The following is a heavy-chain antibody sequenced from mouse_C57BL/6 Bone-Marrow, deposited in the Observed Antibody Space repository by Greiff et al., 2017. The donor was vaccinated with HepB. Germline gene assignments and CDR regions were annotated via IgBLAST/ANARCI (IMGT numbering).Heavy chain of an antibody. CDR3: TRSDDGYYRYWFAY. D-gene: IGHD2-3*01. CDR1: GYTFTSYW. V-gene: IGHV1-74*01. CDR2: IHPSDSDT. J-gene: IGHJ3*01. Sequence: QVQLQQPGAELVKPGASVKVSCKASGYTFTSYWMHWVKQRPGQGLEWIGRIHPSDSDTNYNQKFKGKATLTVDKSSSTAYMELRSLTSEDSAVYYCTRSDDGYYRYWFAYWGQGTLVTVSA.